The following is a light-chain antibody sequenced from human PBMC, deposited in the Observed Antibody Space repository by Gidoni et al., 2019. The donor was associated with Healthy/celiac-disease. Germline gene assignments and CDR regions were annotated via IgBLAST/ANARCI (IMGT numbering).Light chain of an antibody. CDR2: GNS. V-gene: IGLV1-40*01. CDR1: SSKIGEGYD. CDR3: QSYDSSLSGYV. Sequence: QSVLTQPPSVSAAPGQRVTISCTVSSSKIGEGYDVHWYQQLPGTAPKLLIYGNSNRPSGVPERFSGSKSVTSASLAITGLQAEDEADYYGQSYDSSLSGYVFGTGTKVTVL. J-gene: IGLJ1*01.